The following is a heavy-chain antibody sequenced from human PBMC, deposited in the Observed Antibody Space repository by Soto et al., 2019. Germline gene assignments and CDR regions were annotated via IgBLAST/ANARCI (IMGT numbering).Heavy chain of an antibody. CDR1: GFTFSSYS. D-gene: IGHD3-3*01. CDR3: ARDWAGMYYDFWSGYGYMDV. CDR2: ISSSSSTM. Sequence: GGSLRLSCAASGFTFSSYSMNWVRQAPGKGLEWVSYISSSSSTMYYADSVKGRFTISRDNAKNSLYLQMNSLRAEDTAVYYCARDWAGMYYDFWSGYGYMDVWGKGTTVTVSS. V-gene: IGHV3-48*01. J-gene: IGHJ6*03.